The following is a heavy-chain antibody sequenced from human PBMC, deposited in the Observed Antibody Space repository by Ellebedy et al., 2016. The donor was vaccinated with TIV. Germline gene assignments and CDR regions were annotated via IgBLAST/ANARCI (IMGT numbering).Heavy chain of an antibody. D-gene: IGHD3-22*01. CDR1: GYSFISYV. Sequence: ASVKVSCKASGYSFISYVISWVRQAPGQGLEWMGWISVYNGNTNYAQKFQGRVTMTTDTSTRTDYMELKSLRSDDTAVYYWAGPGYGYYDSSGYYDWGQGTLVTVSS. J-gene: IGHJ4*02. CDR3: AGPGYGYYDSSGYYD. V-gene: IGHV1-18*01. CDR2: ISVYNGNT.